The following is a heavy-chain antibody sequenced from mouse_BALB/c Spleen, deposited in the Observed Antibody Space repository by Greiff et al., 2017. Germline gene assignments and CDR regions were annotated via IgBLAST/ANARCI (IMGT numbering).Heavy chain of an antibody. CDR2: IWGDGTT. Sequence: QVHVKQSGPGLVAPSQSLSITCTVSGFSLTGYGVNWVRQPPGKGLEWLGMIWGDGTTDYNSALKSRLSISKDNSKSQVFLKMNSLQTDDTARYYCARGEGYPYYYAMDYWGQGTSVTVSS. D-gene: IGHD2-2*01. CDR3: ARGEGYPYYYAMDY. J-gene: IGHJ4*01. CDR1: GFSLTGYG. V-gene: IGHV2-6-7*01.